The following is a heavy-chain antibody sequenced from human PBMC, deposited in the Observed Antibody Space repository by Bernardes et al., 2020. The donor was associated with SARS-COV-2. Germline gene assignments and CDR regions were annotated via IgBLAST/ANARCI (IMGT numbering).Heavy chain of an antibody. J-gene: IGHJ4*02. CDR1: GFTFSSYA. Sequence: GGSLRLSCAASGFTFSSYAMHWVRQAPGKGLEWVSVIYSGGSTYYADSVKGRFTISRHNSKNTLYLQMNSLRAEDTAVYYCARAPHSSFKPAYYFDYWGQGTLVTVSS. V-gene: IGHV3-53*04. CDR2: IYSGGST. CDR3: ARAPHSSFKPAYYFDY. D-gene: IGHD6-6*01.